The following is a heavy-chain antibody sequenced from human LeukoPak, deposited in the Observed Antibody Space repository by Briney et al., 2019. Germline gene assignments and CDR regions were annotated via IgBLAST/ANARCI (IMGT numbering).Heavy chain of an antibody. Sequence: SETLSLTCTVSGYSISNDYYWGWIRQSPGKGLEGIGIIYHIGSTYYNPPLKSQVTISVDTPKNQFSPKLSSMTAADRAVYYCASSVALRYYFDYWGQGTLVTVSS. CDR3: ASSVALRYYFDY. V-gene: IGHV4-38-2*02. J-gene: IGHJ4*02. CDR1: GYSISNDYY. CDR2: IYHIGST. D-gene: IGHD5/OR15-5a*01.